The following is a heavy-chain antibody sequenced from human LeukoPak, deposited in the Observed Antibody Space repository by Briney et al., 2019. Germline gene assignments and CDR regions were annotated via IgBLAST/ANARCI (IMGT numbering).Heavy chain of an antibody. CDR1: GYSFTSYW. Sequence: GESLKISRKGSGYSFTSYWVGWVRQMPGKGLEWMGIIYPGDSDTRYGPSFQGQVTISADKSISTAYLQWSSLKASDTAMYYCARQRDSSGYPIDYWGQGTLVTVSS. D-gene: IGHD3-22*01. V-gene: IGHV5-51*01. CDR2: IYPGDSDT. CDR3: ARQRDSSGYPIDY. J-gene: IGHJ4*02.